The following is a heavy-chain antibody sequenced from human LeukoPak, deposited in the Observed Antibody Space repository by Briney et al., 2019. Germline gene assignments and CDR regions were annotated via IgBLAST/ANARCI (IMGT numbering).Heavy chain of an antibody. V-gene: IGHV3-30*18. CDR3: AKRVEGYYGSGSYWGDYYYGMDV. Sequence: GGSLRLSCVASGFTFSSYGMHWVRQAPGKGLEWVAVISYDGSNKYYADSVKGRFTISRDNSKNTLYLQMNSLRAEDTAVYYCAKRVEGYYGSGSYWGDYYYGMDVWGQGTTVTVSS. CDR2: ISYDGSNK. D-gene: IGHD3-10*01. CDR1: GFTFSSYG. J-gene: IGHJ6*02.